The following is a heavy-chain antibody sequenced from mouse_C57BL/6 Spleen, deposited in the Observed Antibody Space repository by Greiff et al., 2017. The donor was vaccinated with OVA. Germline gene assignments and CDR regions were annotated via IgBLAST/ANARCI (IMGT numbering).Heavy chain of an antibody. V-gene: IGHV3-6*01. CDR3: ARAGTDYAMDY. CDR1: GYSITSGYY. Sequence: DVKLQESGPGLVKPSQSLSLTCSVTGYSITSGYYWNWIRQFPGNKLEWRGYIRYDGSNNYNPSLKNRISITRDTSKTQFFLKLNSVTTEDTATYYCARAGTDYAMDYWGQGTSVTVSS. J-gene: IGHJ4*01. D-gene: IGHD4-1*01. CDR2: IRYDGSN.